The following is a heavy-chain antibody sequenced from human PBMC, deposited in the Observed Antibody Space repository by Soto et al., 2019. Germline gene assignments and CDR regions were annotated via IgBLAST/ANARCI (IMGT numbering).Heavy chain of an antibody. CDR2: IWFDGSDK. CDR1: GFTFSNYG. J-gene: IGHJ3*02. CDR3: ARLYCSSPSCYSVDAFDI. V-gene: IGHV3-33*01. D-gene: IGHD2-2*01. Sequence: QVQLVESGGGVVQPGRSLRLSCAASGFTFSNYGMHWVRQAPGKGLEWVALIWFDGSDKYYADSVKGRFTLTRDNSKNTVYLQMNSLRAEATAVYYCARLYCSSPSCYSVDAFDIRGQGTMVTVSS.